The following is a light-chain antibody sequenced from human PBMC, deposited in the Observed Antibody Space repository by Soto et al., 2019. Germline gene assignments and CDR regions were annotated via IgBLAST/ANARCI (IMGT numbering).Light chain of an antibody. V-gene: IGKV1-17*03. CDR1: QGISNY. J-gene: IGKJ5*01. CDR3: QQSYSTPIT. CDR2: DAS. Sequence: DIQITQSPSTMSASVVHRVTITCRASQGISNYLAWFQQKPGKVPKRLIYDASTLESGVPSRFSGSGSGTDFTLTISSLQPEEFATYYCQQSYSTPITFGQGTRLEI.